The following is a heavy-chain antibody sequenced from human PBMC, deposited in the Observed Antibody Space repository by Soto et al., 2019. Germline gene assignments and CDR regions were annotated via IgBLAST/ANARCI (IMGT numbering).Heavy chain of an antibody. CDR1: GYTFTSYA. Sequence: QVQLVQSGAEVKKPGASVKVSCKASGYTFTSYAMHWVRQAPGQRLEWMGWINAGNGNTKYSQKFQGSVTITRDTSATTAYMELSSLRSEDTAVYYCARDLDAAAGTGGMDVWGQGTTVTVSS. V-gene: IGHV1-3*01. CDR3: ARDLDAAAGTGGMDV. D-gene: IGHD6-13*01. J-gene: IGHJ6*02. CDR2: INAGNGNT.